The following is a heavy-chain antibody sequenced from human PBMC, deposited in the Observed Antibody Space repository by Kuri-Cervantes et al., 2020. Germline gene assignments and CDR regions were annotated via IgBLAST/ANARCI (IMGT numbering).Heavy chain of an antibody. Sequence: SETLSLTCTVSGGSISSSSHYWGWIRQPPKKGLEWIGEIDHNGITNYESSLKSRATISVDTSKNQFSLNLTSVTAADTAVYYCARGRHAHYDYVWGSYRFWGQGTLVTVSS. CDR1: GGSISSSSHY. V-gene: IGHV4-39*07. CDR2: IDHNGIT. D-gene: IGHD3-16*02. CDR3: ARGRHAHYDYVWGSYRF. J-gene: IGHJ4*02.